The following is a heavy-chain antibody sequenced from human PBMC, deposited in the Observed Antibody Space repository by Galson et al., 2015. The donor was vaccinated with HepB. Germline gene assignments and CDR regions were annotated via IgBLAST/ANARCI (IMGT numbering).Heavy chain of an antibody. V-gene: IGHV3-33*08. CDR1: GFTFSSYA. J-gene: IGHJ6*02. Sequence: SLRLSCAASGFTFSSYAMSWVRQAPGKGLEWVAVIWYDGSNKYYADSVKGRFTISRDNSKNTLYLQMNSLRAEDTAVYYCARDQLGYCSGGSCYDYGMDVWGQGTTVTVSS. CDR2: IWYDGSNK. D-gene: IGHD2-15*01. CDR3: ARDQLGYCSGGSCYDYGMDV.